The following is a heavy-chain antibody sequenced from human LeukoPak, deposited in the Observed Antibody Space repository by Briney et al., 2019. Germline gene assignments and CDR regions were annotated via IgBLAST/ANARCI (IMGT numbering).Heavy chain of an antibody. CDR2: INPSGGST. Sequence: GASVKVSCKASGYTFTSYYMHWVRQAPGQGLEWMGIINPSGGSTSYAQKFQGGVTITADKSTNTAYMELSSLRSDDTAVYYCARAVQVTTGGLFDYWGQGTLVTVSS. CDR1: GYTFTSYY. CDR3: ARAVQVTTGGLFDY. J-gene: IGHJ4*02. V-gene: IGHV1-46*01. D-gene: IGHD4-17*01.